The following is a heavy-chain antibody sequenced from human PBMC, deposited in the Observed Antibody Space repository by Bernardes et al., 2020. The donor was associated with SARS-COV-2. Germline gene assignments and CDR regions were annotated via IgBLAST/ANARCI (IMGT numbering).Heavy chain of an antibody. V-gene: IGHV3-23*01. Sequence: GGSLRVSCVVSGFTFRSYAMSWVRQAPGKGLEWVSAITGGGTTTYYADSVKGRFTISRDSSINTLYLQMNSLRAEDTAVYYCAKVIVPDAMTVLDVWGKGTTVTVSS. J-gene: IGHJ6*04. D-gene: IGHD2-2*01. CDR2: ITGGGTTT. CDR1: GFTFRSYA. CDR3: AKVIVPDAMTVLDV.